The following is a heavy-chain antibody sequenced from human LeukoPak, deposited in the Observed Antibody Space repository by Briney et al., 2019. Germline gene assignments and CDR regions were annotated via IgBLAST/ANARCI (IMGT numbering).Heavy chain of an antibody. Sequence: GESLKISGKGSGYSFASYWIAWVRQMPGKGLEGRGIIYPGDSDTRYSPSFQGQVTISADKSISTAYLQWRSLKASDTAIYYCARQWGDCSSTSCYSAYWGQGTLVTVSS. J-gene: IGHJ4*02. D-gene: IGHD2-2*01. CDR2: IYPGDSDT. CDR1: GYSFASYW. V-gene: IGHV5-51*01. CDR3: ARQWGDCSSTSCYSAY.